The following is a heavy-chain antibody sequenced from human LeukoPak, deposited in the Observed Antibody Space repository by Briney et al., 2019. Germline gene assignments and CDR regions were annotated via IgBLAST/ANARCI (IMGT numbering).Heavy chain of an antibody. CDR2: ISYDGSNK. J-gene: IGHJ4*02. D-gene: IGHD5-18*01. CDR3: ARDRDTAMAFDY. CDR1: GFTFSSYA. V-gene: IGHV3-30-3*01. Sequence: GGSLRLSCAASGFTFSSYAMHWVRQAPGKGLEWVAVISYDGSNKYYADSVKGRFTISRDNSKNTLYLQMNSLRAEDTAVYYCARDRDTAMAFDYWGQGTLVTVSS.